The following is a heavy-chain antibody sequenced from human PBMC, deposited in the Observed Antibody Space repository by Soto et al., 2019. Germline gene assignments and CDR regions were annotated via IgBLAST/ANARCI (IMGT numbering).Heavy chain of an antibody. CDR3: ARWPYFDY. CDR1: GDSITSNSYF. CDR2: IYYSGTT. Sequence: PSETLSLTCTVSGDSITSNSYFWAWIRQPPGKGLEWIGSIYYSGTTYYKPSIKSRVTISVDRSKNQFSLKLSSVTAADTAVYYCARWPYFDYWGQGTLVTVSS. J-gene: IGHJ4*02. V-gene: IGHV4-39*01. D-gene: IGHD5-12*01.